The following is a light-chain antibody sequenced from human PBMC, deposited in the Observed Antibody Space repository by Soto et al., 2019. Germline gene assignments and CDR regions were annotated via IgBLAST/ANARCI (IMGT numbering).Light chain of an antibody. J-gene: IGLJ1*01. CDR2: AVS. Sequence: QSALTQPASVSGSAGQSITISCTGTSRDVGLYDHVSWYQQHPGTAPQLIIYAVSNRPSGISYRFSASRSGNTASLFISGLQSEDEGDYYCSAYTSKSTLVFGAGTKVTVL. V-gene: IGLV2-14*01. CDR3: SAYTSKSTLV. CDR1: SRDVGLYDH.